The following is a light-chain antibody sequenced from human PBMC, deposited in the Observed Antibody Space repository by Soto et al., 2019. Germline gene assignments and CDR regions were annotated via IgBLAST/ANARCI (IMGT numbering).Light chain of an antibody. Sequence: QSALTQPPSASGSLGQSVTISCTGTSSDIGTYNYVSWYQQHPGKAPKLMIFEVSKRPSGVPDRFSGSKSGNTASLTVSGLQPEDEADYYCSSYAGSNSVVFGGGTKLTVL. CDR1: SSDIGTYNY. CDR2: EVS. CDR3: SSYAGSNSVV. V-gene: IGLV2-8*01. J-gene: IGLJ2*01.